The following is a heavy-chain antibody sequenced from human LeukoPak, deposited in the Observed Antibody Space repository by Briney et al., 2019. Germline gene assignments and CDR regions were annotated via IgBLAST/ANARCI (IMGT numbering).Heavy chain of an antibody. Sequence: GGSLRLSCAASGFTFSSYAMHWVRQAPGKGLEWVAVISYDGSNKYYADSVKGRFTISRDNSKNTLYLQMNSLRAEDTAVYYSSSSPPSRTFDYWGQGTLVTVSS. CDR3: SSSPPSRTFDY. CDR1: GFTFSSYA. D-gene: IGHD6-6*01. V-gene: IGHV3-30*04. J-gene: IGHJ4*02. CDR2: ISYDGSNK.